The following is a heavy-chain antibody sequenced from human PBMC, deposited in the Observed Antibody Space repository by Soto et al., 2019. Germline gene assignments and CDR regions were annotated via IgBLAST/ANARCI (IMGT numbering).Heavy chain of an antibody. D-gene: IGHD3-10*01. J-gene: IGHJ4*02. CDR1: GGSLSAFY. CDR2: IYSSATT. V-gene: IGHV4-59*01. Sequence: QLQLIQSGPGLVKPSETLSLTCSVSGGSLSAFYWTWIRQPPGKGLEWIGYIYSSATTNYSPSLXXRXXISTHASRKEFSLRLTSVTPADPAVYYCARGSGSFPARFDSWGQGTLVIVSP. CDR3: ARGSGSFPARFDS.